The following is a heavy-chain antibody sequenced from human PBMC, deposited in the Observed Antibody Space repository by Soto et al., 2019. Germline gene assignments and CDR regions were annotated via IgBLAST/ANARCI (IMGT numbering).Heavy chain of an antibody. J-gene: IGHJ6*02. V-gene: IGHV4-39*01. CDR1: GGSVSSNSYS. CDR2: IYSTENT. D-gene: IGHD3-9*01. Sequence: TSETLSLTCTVSGGSVSSNSYSWGWIRQSPGKGLEWIGIIYSTENTYYHPSLLSRVTISADTSMKEFSLRLSSVTAADTAVYYCARHDYDILTGSLGVWGQGTTVTVSS. CDR3: ARHDYDILTGSLGV.